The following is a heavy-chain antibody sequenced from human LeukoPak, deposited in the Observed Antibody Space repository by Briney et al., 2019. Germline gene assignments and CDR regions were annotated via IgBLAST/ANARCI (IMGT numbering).Heavy chain of an antibody. D-gene: IGHD2-21*01. V-gene: IGHV3-30*04. CDR3: ARVSYFGSAGFDY. Sequence: GGSLRLSCAASGFTFSSYAMHRVRQAPGKGLEWVAVISYDGSNKYYADSVKGRFTISRDNAKNSLYLQMNSLRAEDTAVYYCARVSYFGSAGFDYWGQGTLVTVSS. CDR2: ISYDGSNK. CDR1: GFTFSSYA. J-gene: IGHJ4*02.